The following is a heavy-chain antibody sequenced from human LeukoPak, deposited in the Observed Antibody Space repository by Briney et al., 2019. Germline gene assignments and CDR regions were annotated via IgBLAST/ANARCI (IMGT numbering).Heavy chain of an antibody. V-gene: IGHV4-4*09. D-gene: IGHD5-18*01. CDR1: GGSISSFY. CDR2: IDTSGST. Sequence: ETLSPTCTVSGGSISSFYCSWIRQPAGEGLEWIGYIDTSGSTNYNPSLRSRVTIAVDTSKNQFSLKLSSVTAADTAVYYCARHHSYGPFGYWGQGTLVTVSS. CDR3: ARHHSYGPFGY. J-gene: IGHJ4*02.